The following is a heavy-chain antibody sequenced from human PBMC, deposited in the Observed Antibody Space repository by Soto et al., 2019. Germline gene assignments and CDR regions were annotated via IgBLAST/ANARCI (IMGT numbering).Heavy chain of an antibody. CDR1: GYTFTGYY. V-gene: IGHV1-2*02. CDR2: INPNSGGT. D-gene: IGHD3-10*01. J-gene: IGHJ4*02. CDR3: ARDPGVLLWFGEPTDPH. Sequence: QVQLVQSGAEVKTPGASVKVSCKASGYTFTGYYMHWVRQAPGQGLEWMGWINPNSGGTNYAQKFQARVTMTRDTSISTAYMELRRLRSDDTAVYYCARDPGVLLWFGEPTDPHWGQGTLVTVSS.